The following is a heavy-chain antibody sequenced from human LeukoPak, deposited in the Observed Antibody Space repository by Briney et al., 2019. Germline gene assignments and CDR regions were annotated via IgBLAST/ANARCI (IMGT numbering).Heavy chain of an antibody. CDR3: ARNLGRSSWYIWFDF. CDR1: GYTFTNYD. CDR2: MNPNSGNT. J-gene: IGHJ5*01. Sequence: ASVKVSCKASGYTFTNYDINWVRQATGQGLEWTGWMNPNSGNTGYAQKFQGRVTMTRNTSISTAYMELSSLRSEDTAVYHCARNLGRSSWYIWFDFWGQGTLVTVSS. D-gene: IGHD6-13*01. V-gene: IGHV1-8*01.